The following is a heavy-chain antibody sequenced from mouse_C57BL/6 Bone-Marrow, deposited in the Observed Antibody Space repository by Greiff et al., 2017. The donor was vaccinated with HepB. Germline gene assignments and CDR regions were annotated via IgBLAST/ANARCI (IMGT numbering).Heavy chain of an antibody. Sequence: DVHLVESGEGLVKPGASLKLSCAASGFTFSSYAMSWVRQTPEKRLEWVAYISSGGDYIYYADTVKGRFTISRDNARNTLYLQMSSLKSEDTAMYYCTRGGLWFAYWGQGTLVTVSA. CDR2: ISSGGDYI. CDR1: GFTFSSYA. D-gene: IGHD3-3*01. V-gene: IGHV5-9-1*02. CDR3: TRGGLWFAY. J-gene: IGHJ3*01.